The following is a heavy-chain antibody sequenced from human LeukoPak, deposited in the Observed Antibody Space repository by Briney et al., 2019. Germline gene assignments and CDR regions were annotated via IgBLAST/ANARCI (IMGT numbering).Heavy chain of an antibody. CDR1: GFTFTTYW. D-gene: IGHD4-17*01. CDR3: ARDDYGGIDY. J-gene: IGHJ4*02. CDR2: INQDGTEK. Sequence: PGGSLRLSCAASGFTFTTYWMTWVRQAPGKGLEWVANINQDGTEKYYVDSVKGRFTISRDNAKNSLYLQMNSLRAEDTAVYYCARDDYGGIDYWGQGTLVTVSS. V-gene: IGHV3-7*01.